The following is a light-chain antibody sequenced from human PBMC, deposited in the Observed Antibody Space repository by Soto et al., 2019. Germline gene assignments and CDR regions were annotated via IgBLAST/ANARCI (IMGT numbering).Light chain of an antibody. Sequence: DIPMTQSPSSLSASVGDRVTITCRASQGISTYLNWYQHRPGRAPRLLISAASTLQSGVPSRFSGSGSGTDFTLTIRSLQPEDFATYYCQQSYSTPYTFGQGAKVEIK. CDR1: QGISTY. CDR2: AAS. J-gene: IGKJ2*01. V-gene: IGKV1-39*01. CDR3: QQSYSTPYT.